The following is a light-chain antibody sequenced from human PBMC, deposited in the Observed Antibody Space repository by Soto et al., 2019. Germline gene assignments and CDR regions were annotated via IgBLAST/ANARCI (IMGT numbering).Light chain of an antibody. CDR1: QSITSNS. CDR3: QQYYTSPIT. V-gene: IGKV3-20*01. J-gene: IGKJ5*01. Sequence: EIVLTQSPGTLSLSPGERATLSCRASQSITSNSLAWYQQKPGQAPRLLIYGSSSRATGIPDRFSGSGSGTDLTLTISRLEPEDFAVYYCQQYYTSPITFGQGTRLEIK. CDR2: GSS.